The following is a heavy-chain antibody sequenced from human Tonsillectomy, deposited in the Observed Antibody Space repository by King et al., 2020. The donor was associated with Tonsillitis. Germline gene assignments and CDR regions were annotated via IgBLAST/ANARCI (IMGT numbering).Heavy chain of an antibody. CDR2: ISWNSVSI. Sequence: QLVQSGGGLVQPGRSLRLSCAASGFTFDDYAMHWVRQAPGKGLEWVSGISWNSVSIGYSDSVKGRFTIYRDNAKNSLYLQMNSLRAEDTALYYCAKDRSIAVADYYFDYWGQGTLVTVSS. CDR3: AKDRSIAVADYYFDY. D-gene: IGHD6-19*01. V-gene: IGHV3-9*01. CDR1: GFTFDDYA. J-gene: IGHJ4*02.